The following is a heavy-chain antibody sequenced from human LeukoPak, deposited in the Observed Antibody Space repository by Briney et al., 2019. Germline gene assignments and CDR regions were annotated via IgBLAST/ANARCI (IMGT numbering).Heavy chain of an antibody. CDR1: EFIFSSYW. J-gene: IGHJ4*02. CDR3: AREPDYGGNSWQFDY. V-gene: IGHV3-48*04. CDR2: ISSSGSTI. D-gene: IGHD4-23*01. Sequence: GGSLRLSCAASEFIFSSYWMSWVRQAPGKGLEWVSYISSSGSTIYYADSVKGRFTISRDNAKNSLYLQMNSLRAEDTAVYYCAREPDYGGNSWQFDYWGQGTLVTVSS.